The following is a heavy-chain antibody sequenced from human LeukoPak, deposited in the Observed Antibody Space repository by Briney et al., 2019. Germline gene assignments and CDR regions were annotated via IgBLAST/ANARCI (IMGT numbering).Heavy chain of an antibody. CDR2: IIPIFGTA. Sequence: SVKVSCKASGGTFSSYAISWVRQAPGQGLEWMGGIIPIFGTANYAQKFQRRVTITTDESTSTAYMELSSLRSEDTAVYYCASGNRGSSWSTDYYYYYMDVWGKGTTVTVSS. V-gene: IGHV1-69*05. CDR3: ASGNRGSSWSTDYYYYYMDV. CDR1: GGTFSSYA. D-gene: IGHD6-13*01. J-gene: IGHJ6*03.